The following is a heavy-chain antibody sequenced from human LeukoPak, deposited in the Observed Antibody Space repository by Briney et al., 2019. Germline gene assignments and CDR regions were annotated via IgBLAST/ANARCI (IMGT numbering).Heavy chain of an antibody. D-gene: IGHD3-3*01. Sequence: SGTLSPTCAVSGVSISSGHWWSWVRQPPGKGLEWIGEIYHSGSTNYNASLKSRVTISVDTSKNQFSLKLSSVTAADTAVYYCAREALTYYDFWSGYYIVGVYYYYYMDVWGKGTTVTVSS. CDR1: GVSISSGHW. V-gene: IGHV4-4*02. J-gene: IGHJ6*03. CDR2: IYHSGST. CDR3: AREALTYYDFWSGYYIVGVYYYYYMDV.